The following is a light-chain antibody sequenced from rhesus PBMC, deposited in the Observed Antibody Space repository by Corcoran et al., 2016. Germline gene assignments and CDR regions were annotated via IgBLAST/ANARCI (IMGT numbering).Light chain of an antibody. Sequence: DIQMTQSPSSLSASVGDRVTITCRASENVNNYLNWYQQTPGKAPKLLSYKASTLQSGIPSRFSGVGAGTEFTLTISSLQSEDFATYYCQHYYSTPFTFGPGTKLDIK. CDR2: KAS. CDR1: ENVNNY. V-gene: IGKV1-74*01. CDR3: QHYYSTPFT. J-gene: IGKJ3*01.